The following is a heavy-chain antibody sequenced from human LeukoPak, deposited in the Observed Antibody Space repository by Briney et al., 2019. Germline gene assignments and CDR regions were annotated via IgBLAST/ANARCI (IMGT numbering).Heavy chain of an antibody. J-gene: IGHJ4*02. D-gene: IGHD2-2*01. V-gene: IGHV3-33*01. CDR3: ARGKYQLLWCDY. CDR2: IWNDGSNK. Sequence: PGGSLRLSCAASGFTFSSYGMHWVRQAPGKGLEWVADIWNDGSNKYYADSVKGRFTISRDNSKNTLYLQMNSLRAEDTAVYYCARGKYQLLWCDYWGQGTLVTVSS. CDR1: GFTFSSYG.